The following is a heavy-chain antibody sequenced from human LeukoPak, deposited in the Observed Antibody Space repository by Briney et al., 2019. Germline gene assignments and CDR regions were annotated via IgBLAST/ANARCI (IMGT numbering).Heavy chain of an antibody. J-gene: IGHJ4*02. D-gene: IGHD1-20*01. Sequence: GGSLRLSCAASGFTFSSYAMSGVSQAPGKGLECVSAISGSGGSTYYADSVEGRFTISRDNSKNTLYLQMNRLRAEDTAVYYCAKERYNRNDGGARDSYFDYWGPGTLVTVSS. CDR3: AKERYNRNDGGARDSYFDY. V-gene: IGHV3-23*01. CDR1: GFTFSSYA. CDR2: ISGSGGST.